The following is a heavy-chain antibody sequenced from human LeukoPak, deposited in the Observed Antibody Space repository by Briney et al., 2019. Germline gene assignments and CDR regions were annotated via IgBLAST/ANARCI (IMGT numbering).Heavy chain of an antibody. D-gene: IGHD1-26*01. V-gene: IGHV3-74*01. J-gene: IGHJ2*01. CDR2: INSDGSST. CDR3: AGDGPIVGATRYFDL. Sequence: GGSLRLSCAASGFTFSSYWMHWVRQAPGKGLVWVSRINSDGSSTSYADSVKGRFTISRDNAKNTLYLQMNSLRAEDTAVYYCAGDGPIVGATRYFDLWGRGTLVTVSS. CDR1: GFTFSSYW.